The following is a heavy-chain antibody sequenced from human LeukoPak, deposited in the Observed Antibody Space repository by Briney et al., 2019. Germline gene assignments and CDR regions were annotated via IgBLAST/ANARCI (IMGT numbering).Heavy chain of an antibody. V-gene: IGHV4-31*03. D-gene: IGHD2-8*01. CDR2: MYYSGTT. Sequence: PPETLSLTCTVSGGSISSGSYYWTWIRQHPEKGLEWIGYMYYSGTTYYNPSLKSRVTMSVDTSKNQFSLKLDSVTAADTAVYYCARFSNNHGVKFDYWGQGTLVTVSS. CDR1: GGSISSGSYY. J-gene: IGHJ4*02. CDR3: ARFSNNHGVKFDY.